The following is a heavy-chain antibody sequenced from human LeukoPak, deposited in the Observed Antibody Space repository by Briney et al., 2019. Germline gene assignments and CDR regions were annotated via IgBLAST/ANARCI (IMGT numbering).Heavy chain of an antibody. CDR1: GFTFSSYG. J-gene: IGHJ5*02. Sequence: GGSLRLSCAASGFTFSSYGMHWVRQAPGKGLEWVAVISSDGSNQYHADSVKGRFTISRDNAKSSLYLQMNSLRAEDSAVYYCVREGVGVTLGAWGQGTLVTVSS. CDR2: ISSDGSNQ. CDR3: VREGVGVTLGA. D-gene: IGHD3-16*01. V-gene: IGHV3-30*03.